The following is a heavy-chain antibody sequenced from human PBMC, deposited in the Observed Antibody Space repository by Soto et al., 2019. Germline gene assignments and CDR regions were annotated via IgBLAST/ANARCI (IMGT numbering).Heavy chain of an antibody. CDR2: ISYDGSNK. J-gene: IGHJ6*02. D-gene: IGHD3-16*01. Sequence: GGSLRLSCAASGFTFSSYAMHWVRQAPGKGLEWVAVISYDGSNKYYADSVKGRFTISRDNSRNTLYLQMNSLRAEDTAVYYCARDGGVTGAYYYYYYGMDVWGQGTTVTVS. CDR3: ARDGGVTGAYYYYYYGMDV. V-gene: IGHV3-30-3*01. CDR1: GFTFSSYA.